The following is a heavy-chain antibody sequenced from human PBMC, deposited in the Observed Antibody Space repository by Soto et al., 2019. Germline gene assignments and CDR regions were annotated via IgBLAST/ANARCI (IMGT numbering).Heavy chain of an antibody. CDR1: GFPFSDSY. V-gene: IGHV3-11*01. J-gene: IGHJ4*02. CDR3: ARGLRSGIYQFSYVDH. CDR2: ISNSGGTI. D-gene: IGHD3-3*01. Sequence: PGGSLRLSCAASGFPFSDSYLSLIRQSPGKGLEWISYISNSGGTIFYADSVKGRFTISRDNTKNSLYLQMNSLRAEDTAVYHCARGLRSGIYQFSYVDHWCLGIMFTVSS.